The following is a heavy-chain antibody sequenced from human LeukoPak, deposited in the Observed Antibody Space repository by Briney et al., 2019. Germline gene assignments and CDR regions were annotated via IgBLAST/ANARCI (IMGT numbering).Heavy chain of an antibody. Sequence: GGSLRLSCVASGFTFSSYGMHWVRQAPGKGLEWVAFIRYDGSNKYYADSVKGRFTISRDNSKNTLYLQMNSLRAEDTAVYYCANAKVNDYMSPHYYMDVWGKGTTVTVSS. CDR3: ANAKVNDYMSPHYYMDV. J-gene: IGHJ6*03. CDR1: GFTFSSYG. V-gene: IGHV3-30*02. CDR2: IRYDGSNK. D-gene: IGHD1-1*01.